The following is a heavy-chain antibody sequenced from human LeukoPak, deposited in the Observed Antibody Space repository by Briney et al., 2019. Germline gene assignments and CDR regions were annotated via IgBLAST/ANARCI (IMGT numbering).Heavy chain of an antibody. CDR3: ARSGGTAIGNYERATLDY. V-gene: IGHV6-1*01. Sequence: SQTLSLACDISGDSVSSNSAAWNWIRQSPSRGLEWLGRTFYRSKWYNEYEVSLKSRLTISADTSKNHFSLQLNSVTPEDTAVYYCARSGGTAIGNYERATLDYWGQGTLVTVSS. D-gene: IGHD1-7*01. J-gene: IGHJ4*02. CDR1: GDSVSSNSAA. CDR2: TFYRSKWYN.